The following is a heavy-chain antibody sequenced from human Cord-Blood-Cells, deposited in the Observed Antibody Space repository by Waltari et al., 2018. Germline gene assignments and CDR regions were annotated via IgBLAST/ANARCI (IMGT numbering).Heavy chain of an antibody. CDR3: AHRYNWNYYFDY. CDR1: GFSLSTRGVG. Sequence: QITLKESGPTLVKPTQALTLTCTFSGFSLSTRGVGVGWIRQPPGKALEWLALIYWNDDKRYSPTLKSRLTITKGTPKNQVVLTMTNMDPVDTATYYCAHRYNWNYYFDYWGQGTLVTVSS. V-gene: IGHV2-5*01. J-gene: IGHJ4*02. CDR2: IYWNDDK. D-gene: IGHD1-7*01.